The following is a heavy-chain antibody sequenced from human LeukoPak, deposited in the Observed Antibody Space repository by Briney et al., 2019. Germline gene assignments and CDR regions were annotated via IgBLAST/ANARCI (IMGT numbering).Heavy chain of an antibody. J-gene: IGHJ4*02. V-gene: IGHV3-74*01. CDR2: ISSDGSRV. CDR3: ARGGSRY. CDR1: GFTFSDYW. Sequence: GGSLRLSCAASGFTFSDYWMHWVRQAPGKGLVWVSRISSDGSRVTYADSVKGRFTISRDNAKNTLYLQMNSLRAEDTAVYYCARGGSRYWGQGTLVTVSS.